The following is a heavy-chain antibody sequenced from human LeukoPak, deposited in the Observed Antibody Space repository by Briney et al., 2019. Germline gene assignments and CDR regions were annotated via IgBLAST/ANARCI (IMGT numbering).Heavy chain of an antibody. J-gene: IGHJ4*02. CDR1: GLTFSSYW. Sequence: PGGSLRLSCAASGLTFSSYWMSWVRQAPGKGLEWAANIKQDGSEKYYVDSVKGRFTISRDNAKNSLYLQMNSLRAEDTAVYYCARDRGYYYDSGPPEFDYWGQGTLVTVSS. D-gene: IGHD3-22*01. CDR2: IKQDGSEK. CDR3: ARDRGYYYDSGPPEFDY. V-gene: IGHV3-7*01.